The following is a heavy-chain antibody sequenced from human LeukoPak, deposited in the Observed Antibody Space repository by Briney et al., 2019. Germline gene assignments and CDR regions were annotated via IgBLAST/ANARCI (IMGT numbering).Heavy chain of an antibody. D-gene: IGHD3-3*01. CDR1: GFTFSSYG. CDR3: AKVGYYDFWSGYPDDY. CDR2: ISYDGSNK. Sequence: GRSLRLSCAASGFTFSSYGMHWVRQAPGKGLEWVAVISYDGSNKYYADSVKGRFTISRDNSKNTLYLQMNSLRAEDTAVYYCAKVGYYDFWSGYPDDYWGQGTLVTVSS. J-gene: IGHJ4*02. V-gene: IGHV3-30*18.